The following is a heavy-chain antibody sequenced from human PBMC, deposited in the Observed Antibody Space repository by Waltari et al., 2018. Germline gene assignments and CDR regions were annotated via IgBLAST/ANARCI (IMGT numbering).Heavy chain of an antibody. Sequence: EVQLLESGGGLVQPGGSLRLSCAASGLIFSNYAMSWVRQAPGKGLDWVSAISGSGDNTYYADSVKGRFTISRDNSKNTLYLQMNSLRAEDKAVYYCSKDADDSDYGLFDYWGQGTLVTVSS. CDR3: SKDADDSDYGLFDY. CDR2: ISGSGDNT. J-gene: IGHJ4*02. V-gene: IGHV3-23*01. D-gene: IGHD4-17*01. CDR1: GLIFSNYA.